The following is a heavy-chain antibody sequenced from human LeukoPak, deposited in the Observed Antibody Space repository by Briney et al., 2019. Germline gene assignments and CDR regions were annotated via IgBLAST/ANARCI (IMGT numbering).Heavy chain of an antibody. CDR2: IYHSGST. J-gene: IGHJ4*02. CDR1: GYSISSGYY. V-gene: IGHV4-38-2*02. Sequence: PSETLSLTCTVSGYSISSGYYWGWMRQPPGKGLEWIGSIYHSGSTYYNPSLKSRVTISVDTSKNQFSLKLSSVIAADTAVYYCSRYRLIAAAGMFDYWGQGTLVTVSS. D-gene: IGHD6-13*01. CDR3: SRYRLIAAAGMFDY.